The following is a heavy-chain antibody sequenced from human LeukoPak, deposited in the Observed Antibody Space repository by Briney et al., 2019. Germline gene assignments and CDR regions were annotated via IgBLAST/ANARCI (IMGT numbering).Heavy chain of an antibody. CDR1: GDSISTSSYY. CDR2: IYYSGST. V-gene: IGHV4-39*01. J-gene: IGHJ6*03. Sequence: PSETLSLTCSVSGDSISTSSYYWGWIRQPPGKGLEWIGTIYYSGSTYYNPSLTSRVTISVDTSKNQLSLKLSSVTAADTAVYYCARHKDYYYSYMDVWGKGTTVTISS. CDR3: ARHKDYYYSYMDV.